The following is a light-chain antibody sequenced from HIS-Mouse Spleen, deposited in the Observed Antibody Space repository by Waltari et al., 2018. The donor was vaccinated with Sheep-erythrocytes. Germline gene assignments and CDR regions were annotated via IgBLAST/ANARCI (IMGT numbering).Light chain of an antibody. CDR3: QQANSFPPT. V-gene: IGKV1-12*01. CDR1: QGISSW. J-gene: IGKJ1*01. CDR2: AAS. Sequence: DIQMTQSPSSVSASVGDRVTITCRAGQGISSWLGWYQQKPGKAPKLLIYAASNLQSGVTSRFRGSGSGTDFTLTISSLQPEDFATYYCQQANSFPPTFGQGTKVEIK.